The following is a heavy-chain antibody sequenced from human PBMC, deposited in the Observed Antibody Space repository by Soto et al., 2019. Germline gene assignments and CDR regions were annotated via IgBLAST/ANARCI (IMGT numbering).Heavy chain of an antibody. Sequence: PGGSLRLSCAASGFTFSSYEMNWVRQAPGKGLEWVSSISSSGSTIYYADSVKGRFSISRDNAKNSLYLQMNSLRAEDTAVYYCARSWGVYCSSTSCYSPWFDPWGQGTLVTVSP. V-gene: IGHV3-48*03. CDR3: ARSWGVYCSSTSCYSPWFDP. J-gene: IGHJ5*02. CDR1: GFTFSSYE. CDR2: ISSSGSTI. D-gene: IGHD2-2*02.